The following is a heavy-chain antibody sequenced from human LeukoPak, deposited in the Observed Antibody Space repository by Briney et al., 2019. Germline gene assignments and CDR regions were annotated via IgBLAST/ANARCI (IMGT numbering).Heavy chain of an antibody. Sequence: PGGSLRLSCAASGFNLSTNDMHWVRQPTGEGLEWVSAIGTAGDTYYPGSVKGRFTISRENAKNSIYLQMNSLRAGDTAVYYCGRFTRSGDSVYWGQGTLVTVSS. V-gene: IGHV3-13*04. J-gene: IGHJ4*02. CDR3: GRFTRSGDSVY. CDR1: GFNLSTND. D-gene: IGHD7-27*01. CDR2: IGTAGDT.